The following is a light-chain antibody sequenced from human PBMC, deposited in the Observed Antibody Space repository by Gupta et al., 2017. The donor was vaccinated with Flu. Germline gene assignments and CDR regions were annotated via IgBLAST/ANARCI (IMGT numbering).Light chain of an antibody. CDR3: QSADSSGTYV. Sequence: YELSPPSAVSVSPGQSARINCSGDALPKQYAYWYQQKPGQAPVLVIYKDSERPSGIPERFSGSSSGTTVTLTISGVQAEDEADYYCQSADSSGTYVFGTGTKVTVL. J-gene: IGLJ1*01. CDR1: ALPKQY. V-gene: IGLV3-25*02. CDR2: KDS.